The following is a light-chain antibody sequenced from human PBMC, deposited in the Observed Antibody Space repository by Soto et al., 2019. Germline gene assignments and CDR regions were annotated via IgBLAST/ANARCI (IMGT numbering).Light chain of an antibody. V-gene: IGLV2-8*01. J-gene: IGLJ1*01. CDR1: SGDIGSYNS. Sequence: QSALTQPPSASGSPGQSVTISCTGTSGDIGSYNSVSWYQQHPGKAPKLMIYEVSKRPSGVPDRFSGSKSGDTASLTVSGLQADDEADYYCSSYVGSNNLGVFGTGTKLTVL. CDR2: EVS. CDR3: SSYVGSNNLGV.